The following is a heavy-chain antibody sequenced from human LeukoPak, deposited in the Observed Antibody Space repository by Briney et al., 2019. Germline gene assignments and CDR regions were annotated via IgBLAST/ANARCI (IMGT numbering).Heavy chain of an antibody. Sequence: KPSETLSLTCTVSGDSIRSSNHYWTWIRQPPGKGLEWIASIYSSGRTYSNPSIKSGTTIFVDTSNKQFSLKLSSVTAADTAVYYCSKGGGVTVSDTWGQGTLVTVSS. J-gene: IGHJ4*02. CDR3: SKGGGVTVSDT. CDR2: IYSSGRT. CDR1: GDSIRSSNHY. D-gene: IGHD6-19*01. V-gene: IGHV4-39*01.